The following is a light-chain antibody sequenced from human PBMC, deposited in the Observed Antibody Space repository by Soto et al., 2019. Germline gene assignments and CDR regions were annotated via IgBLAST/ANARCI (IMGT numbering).Light chain of an antibody. Sequence: DIQLTQSPSFLSASVGDRVTITCRASQGISSYLAWYQQKPGKAPKLLIYAASTLQSGVPSRFSVSGSGTEFTLTISSLQPEDFATYYCQQLNSYPPFTFGPGTKVDIK. CDR1: QGISSY. J-gene: IGKJ3*01. CDR3: QQLNSYPPFT. CDR2: AAS. V-gene: IGKV1-9*01.